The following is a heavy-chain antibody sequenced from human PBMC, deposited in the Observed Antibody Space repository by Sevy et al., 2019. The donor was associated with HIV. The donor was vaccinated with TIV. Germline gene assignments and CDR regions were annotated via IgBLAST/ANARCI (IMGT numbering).Heavy chain of an antibody. CDR2: ITSSGDTI. V-gene: IGHV3-11*01. D-gene: IGHD4-4*01. Sequence: GGSLRLSCAASGFTFSDYYMTWIRQAPGKGLEWVAYITSSGDTIYYADSVKGRFTISRDNAKNSLDLQMNNLRAEDTAVYYCAREYDYSHYAFDYWGQGTLVTVSS. J-gene: IGHJ4*02. CDR1: GFTFSDYY. CDR3: AREYDYSHYAFDY.